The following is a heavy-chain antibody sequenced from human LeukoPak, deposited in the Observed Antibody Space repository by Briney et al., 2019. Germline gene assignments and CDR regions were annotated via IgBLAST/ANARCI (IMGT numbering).Heavy chain of an antibody. V-gene: IGHV3-30*18. J-gene: IGHJ4*02. Sequence: GRSLRLSCAASGFTFSSYGMHWVRQAPGKGLEGVAVISYDGSNKYYADSVKGRFTISRDNSKNTLYLQMNSLRAEDTAVYYCAKDSFVGPLDYWGQGTLVTVSS. CDR1: GFTFSSYG. D-gene: IGHD1-26*01. CDR2: ISYDGSNK. CDR3: AKDSFVGPLDY.